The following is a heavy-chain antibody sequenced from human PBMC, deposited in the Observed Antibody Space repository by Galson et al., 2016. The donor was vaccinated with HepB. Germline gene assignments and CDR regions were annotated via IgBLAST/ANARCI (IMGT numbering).Heavy chain of an antibody. CDR3: AKDMGSGSCTGTHCYIWTEKYHYYGMDV. Sequence: SLRLSCAASGFTFEGYAMHWVRQAPGKGLEWVSVISWDSGEKFYADSVRGRFTISRDNRRNSLYLQMTSVRAEDTALYYCAKDMGSGSCTGTHCYIWTEKYHYYGMDVWGQGTTVTVSS. CDR1: GFTFEGYA. CDR2: ISWDSGEK. D-gene: IGHD2-8*02. V-gene: IGHV3-43D*04. J-gene: IGHJ6*02.